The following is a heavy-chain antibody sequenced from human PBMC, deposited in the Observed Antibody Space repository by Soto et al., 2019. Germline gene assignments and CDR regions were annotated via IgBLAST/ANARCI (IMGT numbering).Heavy chain of an antibody. J-gene: IGHJ4*02. V-gene: IGHV1-8*01. CDR1: GYSFTSYD. CDR3: VRDLMVYVLDN. Sequence: QVQLVQSGAEVKKPGASVQVACKASGYSFTSYDISWVRQATGQGLEWMGWMNANSGNTGYAQKFRGRVTMTRNTSIRTAYMELSSLRSEDTAVYYCVRDLMVYVLDNWGQGTLVTVSS. D-gene: IGHD2-8*01. CDR2: MNANSGNT.